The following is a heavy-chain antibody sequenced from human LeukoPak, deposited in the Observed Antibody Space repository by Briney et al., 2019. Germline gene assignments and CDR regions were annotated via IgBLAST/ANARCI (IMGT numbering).Heavy chain of an antibody. CDR3: ASQTVARWFDP. V-gene: IGHV4-59*08. J-gene: IGHJ5*02. Sequence: PSETLSLTCTVSGGSISSYYWSWIRQPPGKGLEWIGYIYYSGSTNYNPSLKSRVTISVDTSKNQFSLKLSSVTAAATAVYYCASQTVARWFDPWGQGTLVTVSS. D-gene: IGHD1-14*01. CDR2: IYYSGST. CDR1: GGSISSYY.